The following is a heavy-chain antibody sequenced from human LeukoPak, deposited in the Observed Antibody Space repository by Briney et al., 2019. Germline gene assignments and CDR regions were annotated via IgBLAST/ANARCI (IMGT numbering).Heavy chain of an antibody. D-gene: IGHD3-10*01. J-gene: IGHJ4*02. CDR3: ARGERGVIAY. V-gene: IGHV4-61*08. CDR1: GGSISSGGYY. CDR2: IYYSGST. Sequence: SQTLSLTCAVSGGSISSGGYYWSWIRQPPGKGLEWIGYIYYSGSTNYNPSLKSRVTISVDTSKNQFSLKLSSVTAADTAVYYCARGERGVIAYWGQGTLVTVSS.